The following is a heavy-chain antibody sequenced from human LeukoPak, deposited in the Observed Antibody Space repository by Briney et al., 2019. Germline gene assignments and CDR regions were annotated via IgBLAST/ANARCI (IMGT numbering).Heavy chain of an antibody. CDR2: ISAYNGNT. V-gene: IGHV1-18*01. CDR3: GRDLKYSSSETNNWFDP. J-gene: IGHJ5*02. CDR1: GDTFTTYG. D-gene: IGHD6-6*01. Sequence: GSVTVSCKASGDTFTTYGINWVRQAPGQGLEWMAWISAYNGNTNYATTLKGRVTITTDTSKNTPFMQMRRLRSDDTALYYCGRDLKYSSSETNNWFDPWGQGTLVTVSS.